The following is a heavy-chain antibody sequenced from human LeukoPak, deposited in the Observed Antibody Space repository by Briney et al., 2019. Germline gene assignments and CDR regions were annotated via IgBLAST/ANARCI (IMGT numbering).Heavy chain of an antibody. CDR1: GFTFSSYW. CDR2: ISSSSSYI. J-gene: IGHJ4*02. CDR3: ARDVSSGYYYFDY. V-gene: IGHV3-21*01. D-gene: IGHD3-22*01. Sequence: KTGGSLRLSCAASGFTFSSYWMSWVRRAPGKGLEWVSSISSSSSYIYYADSVKGRFTISRDNAKNSLYLQMNSLRAEDTAVYYCARDVSSGYYYFDYWGQGTLVTVSS.